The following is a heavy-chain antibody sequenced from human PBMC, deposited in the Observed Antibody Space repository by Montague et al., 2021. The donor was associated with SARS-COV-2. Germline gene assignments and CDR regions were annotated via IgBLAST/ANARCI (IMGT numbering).Heavy chain of an antibody. CDR2: NYHSGNS. CDR3: ARVPDSGTYWSGDY. J-gene: IGHJ4*02. V-gene: IGHV4-39*07. Sequence: SETLSLTCTISGASISSTSYYWGWVRQRQGKEWEWNGSNYHSGNSNYTPTIKSRVTISTDTSKNQFSLKLSSVTAADTAVYYCARVPDSGTYWSGDYWGQGTLVTVSS. CDR1: GASISSTSYY. D-gene: IGHD1-26*01.